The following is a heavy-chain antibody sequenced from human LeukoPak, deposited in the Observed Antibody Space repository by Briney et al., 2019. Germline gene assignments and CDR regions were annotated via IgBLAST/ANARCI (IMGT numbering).Heavy chain of an antibody. CDR1: GFVVSSNY. Sequence: GVSLRLSCAASGFVVSSNYMTWVREAPGKGLEGVSVIYGGGGLNYAASVKGRFTISRDKYKNTVYLQMNSLRVEDTAVYYCVTNNYGTYAMDVWGQGTTVTVSS. D-gene: IGHD3-10*01. CDR2: IYGGGGL. CDR3: VTNNYGTYAMDV. J-gene: IGHJ6*02. V-gene: IGHV3-66*02.